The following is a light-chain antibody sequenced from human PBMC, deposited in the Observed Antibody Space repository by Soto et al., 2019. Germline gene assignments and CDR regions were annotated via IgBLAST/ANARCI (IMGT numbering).Light chain of an antibody. CDR3: LLHGRYPIT. CDR2: AAP. V-gene: IGKV1-17*01. Sequence: DIQMTQSPSSLSASVGDRVTITCRASQGIINDLGWYQQKPGKDPKRLIYAAPSLQSGVPSRFCGSGCRTAFIITISSRQHADFAMYYCLLHGRYPITFGQGTRLEIK. J-gene: IGKJ5*01. CDR1: QGIIND.